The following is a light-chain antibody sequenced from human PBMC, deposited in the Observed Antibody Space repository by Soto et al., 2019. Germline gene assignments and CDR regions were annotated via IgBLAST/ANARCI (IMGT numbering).Light chain of an antibody. J-gene: IGKJ3*01. CDR2: AAS. CDR3: QQSYSTPPFT. V-gene: IGKV1-39*01. CDR1: QSISSY. Sequence: DIQMTQSPSSLSASVRDRITITCRASQSISSYLNWYQQKPGKAPKLLIYAASSLQSVVPSRFSGSGSGTDFTLTISSLQPEDFATYYCQQSYSTPPFTFGPGTKVDIK.